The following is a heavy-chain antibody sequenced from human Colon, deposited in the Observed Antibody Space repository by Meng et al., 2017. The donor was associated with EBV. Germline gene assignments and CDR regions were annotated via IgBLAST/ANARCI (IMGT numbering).Heavy chain of an antibody. CDR2: IYHGVNI. Sequence: VQLQEAGAGLVRPSQTLSFTCAVSGDSITSGDYSWTWIRQPPGKGLEWIGYIYHGVNIYYTPSLRSRVTISVDKSRNQFSLKLTSVSAADTAVYYCVRDTRRGGGWFDPWGQGTLVTVSS. V-gene: IGHV4-30-2*01. CDR1: GDSITSGDYS. D-gene: IGHD3-10*01. CDR3: VRDTRRGGGWFDP. J-gene: IGHJ5*02.